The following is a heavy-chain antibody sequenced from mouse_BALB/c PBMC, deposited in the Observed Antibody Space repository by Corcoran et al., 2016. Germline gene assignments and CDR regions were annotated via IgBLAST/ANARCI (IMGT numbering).Heavy chain of an antibody. CDR1: GYTFTNYG. J-gene: IGHJ3*01. CDR3: ASNYGSSYSWLVY. V-gene: IGHV9-3*02. D-gene: IGHD1-1*01. Sequence: QIQLVQSGPELKKPGETVKISCKASGYTFTNYGMNWVKQAPGKGLKWMGWINTNTGEPTYAEEFKGRFAFSLETSASTAYLQINNLKNEDTATYFCASNYGSSYSWLVYWGQGTLVTVSA. CDR2: INTNTGEP.